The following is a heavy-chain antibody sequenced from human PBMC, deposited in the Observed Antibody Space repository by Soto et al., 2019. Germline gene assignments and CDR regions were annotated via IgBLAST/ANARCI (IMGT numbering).Heavy chain of an antibody. CDR3: ARGSVVQLWGNWFGP. V-gene: IGHV1-69*06. J-gene: IGHJ5*02. CDR1: GDTFSRYY. CDR2: ILPGFGTT. D-gene: IGHD1-1*01. Sequence: QEQLVQSGAEVRKPGSSVTVSCKASGDTFSRYYISWIRQAPGQGLEWMGGILPGFGTTNYAQKFEGRATINADKSTNSAYLQLTSLKSADTAVYYCARGSVVQLWGNWFGPWGQGTLVTVST.